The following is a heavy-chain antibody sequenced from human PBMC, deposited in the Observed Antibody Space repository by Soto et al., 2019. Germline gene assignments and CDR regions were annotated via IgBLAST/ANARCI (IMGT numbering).Heavy chain of an antibody. V-gene: IGHV1-2*04. CDR3: ARERGSGSYHYNGMDV. Sequence: QVQLVQSGAEVKKPGASVKVSCKASGYIFTAYYMHWVRQAPGQGLEWMGWINPNSGGTNYARKFQGWVTMTRDTSISTAYMELSRLRSDDTAVYYCARERGSGSYHYNGMDVWGQGTTVTVSS. CDR1: GYIFTAYY. CDR2: INPNSGGT. J-gene: IGHJ6*02. D-gene: IGHD1-26*01.